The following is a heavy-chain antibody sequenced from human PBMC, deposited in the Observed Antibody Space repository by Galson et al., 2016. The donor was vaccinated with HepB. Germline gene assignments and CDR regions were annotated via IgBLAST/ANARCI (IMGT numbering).Heavy chain of an antibody. Sequence: SLRLSCAGSGFTFSTYAMNWVRQAPGKGLEWVSSISGTGGTTYYADSVKGRFTISRDISKNTLYLRMNSLRAEDTAVYYCAKGDDFWSGYCGGLWGQGTLVTVSS. CDR2: ISGTGGTT. CDR3: AKGDDFWSGYCGGL. V-gene: IGHV3-23*01. CDR1: GFTFSTYA. J-gene: IGHJ4*02. D-gene: IGHD3-3*01.